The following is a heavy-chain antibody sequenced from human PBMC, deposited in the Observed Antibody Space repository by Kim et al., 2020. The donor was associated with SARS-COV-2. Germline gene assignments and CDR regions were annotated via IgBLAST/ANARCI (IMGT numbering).Heavy chain of an antibody. Sequence: YSGRTIDNPSLESGVTISVDASKNQISLKMTSVTTADTGVYYCARGGGMDVWGQGTTVTVSS. CDR3: ARGGGMDV. D-gene: IGHD1-26*01. CDR2: YSGRT. J-gene: IGHJ6*02. V-gene: IGHV4-59*09.